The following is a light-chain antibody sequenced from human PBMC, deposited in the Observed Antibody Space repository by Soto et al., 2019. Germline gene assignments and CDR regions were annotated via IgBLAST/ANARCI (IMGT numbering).Light chain of an antibody. J-gene: IGLJ2*01. CDR2: RNN. CDR1: SSNIGTNY. V-gene: IGLV1-47*01. CDR3: AAWDDSLSGHVV. Sequence: QAVVTQPPSASGTPGQRVTISCSGSSSNIGTNYAYWYQQLPGTAPKLLIYRNNQRPSGVPDRFSGSKSGTSASLAISGLRSEDEADYYCAAWDDSLSGHVVFGGGTKLTVL.